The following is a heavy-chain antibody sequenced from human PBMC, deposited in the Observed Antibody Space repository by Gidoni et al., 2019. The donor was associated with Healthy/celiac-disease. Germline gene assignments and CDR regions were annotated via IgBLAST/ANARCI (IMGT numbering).Heavy chain of an antibody. CDR2: IYHSGRT. D-gene: IGHD4-17*01. J-gene: IGHJ4*02. CDR3: ARESRPYYGDHEGNYFDY. Sequence: VQLQESGPGLAKPSGTLSLTCAVSGGSISSSNWWSWVRKPPGKGLEWIREIYHSGRTNYTPSHKSRVTISVDKSKNQFSLKLSSLTAADTAVYYCARESRPYYGDHEGNYFDYWGQGTLVTVSS. CDR1: GGSISSSNW. V-gene: IGHV4-4*02.